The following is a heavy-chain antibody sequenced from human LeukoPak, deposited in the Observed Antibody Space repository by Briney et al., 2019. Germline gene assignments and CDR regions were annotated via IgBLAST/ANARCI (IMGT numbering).Heavy chain of an antibody. CDR2: ISYDGSNK. D-gene: IGHD5-24*01. J-gene: IGHJ4*02. CDR1: GFTFSSFG. Sequence: GGSVRLSCAASGFTFSSFGMHWVRQAPGKGLEWVAVISYDGSNKYYADSVRGRFTISRDNSKHTLYLQMNSLRGDDTAVYYCAKDPGEMATSYYFDYWGKGTMVTVSS. CDR3: AKDPGEMATSYYFDY. V-gene: IGHV3-30*18.